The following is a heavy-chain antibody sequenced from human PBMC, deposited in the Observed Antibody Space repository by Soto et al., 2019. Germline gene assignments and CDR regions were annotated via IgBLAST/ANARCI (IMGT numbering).Heavy chain of an antibody. D-gene: IGHD6-19*01. CDR2: IFSNDEK. Sequence: HVTLKESGPVLVKPTETLTLTCTVSGFXLSNGKVGVSWIRQPPGKALEWLAHIFSNDEKSYRTSLKSRLTISEDTSKSQVVLTMTNVDPVDTATYYCARILFGRSVAGGYFYMDVWGKGTTVTVSS. CDR1: GFXLSNGKVG. CDR3: ARILFGRSVAGGYFYMDV. J-gene: IGHJ6*03. V-gene: IGHV2-26*01.